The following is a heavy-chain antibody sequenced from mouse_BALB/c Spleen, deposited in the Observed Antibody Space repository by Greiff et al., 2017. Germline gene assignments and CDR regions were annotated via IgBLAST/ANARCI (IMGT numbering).Heavy chain of an antibody. V-gene: IGHV5-6-3*01. D-gene: IGHD1-1*01. CDR2: IISNGGST. CDR3: ARRILRIAMDF. Sequence: EVILVESEGGLVQPGGSLKLSCAASVFTFSSYGMSLVGQTPDKRLALVATIISNGGSTYYPDSVKDRFTISIDNAKNTLYLQMCSLKSEDTAMYSCARRILRIAMDFWGQGTSVTVSP. J-gene: IGHJ4*01. CDR1: VFTFSSYG.